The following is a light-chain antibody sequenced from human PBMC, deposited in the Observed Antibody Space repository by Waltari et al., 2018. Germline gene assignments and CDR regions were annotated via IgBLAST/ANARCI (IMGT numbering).Light chain of an antibody. V-gene: IGKV3-15*01. CDR1: SRVSSN. Sequence: EMVMTQSPATLSVSPGERATRSCRASSRVSSNLAWYQQKPVQAPRPVIYAASTRATGVPARFSGGGSGTEFTLTISNMQSEDFAVYYCQQYNNWPPMYTFGQGTKLEIK. CDR2: AAS. CDR3: QQYNNWPPMYT. J-gene: IGKJ2*01.